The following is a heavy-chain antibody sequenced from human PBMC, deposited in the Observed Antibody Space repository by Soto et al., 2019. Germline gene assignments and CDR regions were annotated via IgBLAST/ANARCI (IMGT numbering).Heavy chain of an antibody. Sequence: QLQLQESGSGLVKPSQTLSLTCAVSGGSISSGGYSWSWIRQPPGKGLEWIGYIYHSGSTYYNPSLKSRATISVARSKNQFARKRTSVTAADTAVYYCASRSRDGYPVWGQGTLVTVSS. CDR2: IYHSGST. J-gene: IGHJ4*02. CDR3: ASRSRDGYPV. D-gene: IGHD5-12*01. CDR1: GGSISSGGYS. V-gene: IGHV4-30-2*01.